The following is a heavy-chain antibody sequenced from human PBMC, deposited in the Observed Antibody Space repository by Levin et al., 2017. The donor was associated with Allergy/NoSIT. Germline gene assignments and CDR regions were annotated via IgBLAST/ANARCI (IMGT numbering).Heavy chain of an antibody. CDR1: GGSFSGYY. J-gene: IGHJ3*02. CDR2: INHSGST. Sequence: GSLRLSCAVYGGSFSGYYWSWIRQPPGKGLEWIGEINHSGSTNYNPSLKSRVTISVDTSKNQFSLKLSSVTAADTAVYYCARPHIDCSGGSCYKSAFDSWGQGTMVTVSS. V-gene: IGHV4-34*01. D-gene: IGHD2-15*01. CDR3: ARPHIDCSGGSCYKSAFDS.